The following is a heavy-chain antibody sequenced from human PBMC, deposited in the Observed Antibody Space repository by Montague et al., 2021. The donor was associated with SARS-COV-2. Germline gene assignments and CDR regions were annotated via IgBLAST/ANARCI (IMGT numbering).Heavy chain of an antibody. Sequence: SETLSLTCTVSGGSISSSSYYWGWIRQPPGKGLEWIGSIYYSGSTYYNPSLKSRVTISVDTSKNQFSLKLSSVTAEDTAVYYCARFPTSYYYDSKAAPATPDAFDIWGQGTMVTVSS. J-gene: IGHJ3*02. V-gene: IGHV4-39*01. CDR1: GGSISSSSYY. CDR2: IYYSGST. D-gene: IGHD3-22*01. CDR3: ARFPTSYYYDSKAAPATPDAFDI.